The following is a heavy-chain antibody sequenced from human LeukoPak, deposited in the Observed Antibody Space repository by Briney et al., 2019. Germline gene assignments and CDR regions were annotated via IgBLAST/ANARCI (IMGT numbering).Heavy chain of an antibody. V-gene: IGHV3-21*01. CDR3: ARVFWETVNTGYYSDF. CDR2: ITSDSSNI. Sequence: GGSLRLSCAASGFTFSDYWMSWVRQAPGKGLEWISSITSDSSNIFYANSVRGRFTISRDNANNALHLQMNSLRAEDTAVYYCARVFWETVNTGYYSDFWGPGTLVTVSS. CDR1: GFTFSDYW. J-gene: IGHJ4*02. D-gene: IGHD3-22*01.